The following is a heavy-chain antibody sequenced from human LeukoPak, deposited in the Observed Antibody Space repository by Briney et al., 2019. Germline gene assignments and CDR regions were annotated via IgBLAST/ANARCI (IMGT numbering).Heavy chain of an antibody. CDR3: TRVISTRFDP. D-gene: IGHD3-10*01. Sequence: GGSLRLSCTASGFTFGDYAMSWVRQAPGKGLEWVGSIRSKAYGGTTEYAASVKGRFTISRDDSKSIAYLQMNSLKTEDTAVYYCTRVISTRFDPWGQGTLVTVSS. J-gene: IGHJ5*02. CDR2: IRSKAYGGTT. CDR1: GFTFGDYA. V-gene: IGHV3-49*04.